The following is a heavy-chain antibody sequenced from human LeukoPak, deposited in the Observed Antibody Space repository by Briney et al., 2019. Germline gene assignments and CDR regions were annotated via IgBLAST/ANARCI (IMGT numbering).Heavy chain of an antibody. V-gene: IGHV1-18*01. CDR2: ISAYNGNT. CDR1: GYTFTSYG. D-gene: IGHD3-3*01. Sequence: ASVKVSCKASGYTFTSYGISWVRQAPGQGLEWMGWISAYNGNTNYAQKLQGRVTMTTDTSTSTAYMELRSLRSDDTAVYYCARVSIFGVVIGPFNWFDPWGQGTLVTVSS. J-gene: IGHJ5*02. CDR3: ARVSIFGVVIGPFNWFDP.